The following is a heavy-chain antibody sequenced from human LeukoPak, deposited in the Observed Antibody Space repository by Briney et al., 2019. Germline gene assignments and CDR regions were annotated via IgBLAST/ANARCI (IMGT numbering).Heavy chain of an antibody. CDR1: GYSISSGYY. J-gene: IGHJ4*02. V-gene: IGHV4-38-2*02. CDR3: ARDRATGDHSIFDY. D-gene: IGHD7-27*01. Sequence: PSETLSLTCTVSGYSISSGYYWGWIRQPPGKGLEWIGSIYHSGSTYYNPSLKSRVTISVDTSKNQFSLKLSSVTAADTAVYYCARDRATGDHSIFDYWGQGTLVTVSS. CDR2: IYHSGST.